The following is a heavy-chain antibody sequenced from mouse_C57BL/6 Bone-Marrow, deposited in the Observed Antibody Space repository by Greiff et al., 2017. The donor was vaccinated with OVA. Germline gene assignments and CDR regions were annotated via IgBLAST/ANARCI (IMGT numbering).Heavy chain of an antibody. CDR3: ARGKAFYSNYRYFDV. V-gene: IGHV1-64*01. D-gene: IGHD2-5*01. CDR1: GYTFTSYW. Sequence: VQLQQPVAELVKPGASVKLSCKASGYTFTSYWMHWVKQRPGQGLEWIGMIHPNSGSTNYNEKFKSKATLTVDKSSSTAYMQLSSLTSEDSAVYYCARGKAFYSNYRYFDVWGTGTTVTVSS. CDR2: IHPNSGST. J-gene: IGHJ1*03.